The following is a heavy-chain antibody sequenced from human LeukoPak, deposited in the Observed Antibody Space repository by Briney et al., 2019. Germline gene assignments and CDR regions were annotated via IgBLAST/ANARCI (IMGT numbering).Heavy chain of an antibody. CDR2: ISGSGGST. J-gene: IGHJ6*02. Sequence: GASLRLSCAASGFTFSSYAMSWVRQAPGKGLEWVSAISGSGGSTYYADSERGRFTISRDNSKNTLYLQMNSLRAEDTAVYYCAKVALAAAEDYYYGMDVWGQGTTVTVSS. CDR3: AKVALAAAEDYYYGMDV. CDR1: GFTFSSYA. V-gene: IGHV3-23*01. D-gene: IGHD6-13*01.